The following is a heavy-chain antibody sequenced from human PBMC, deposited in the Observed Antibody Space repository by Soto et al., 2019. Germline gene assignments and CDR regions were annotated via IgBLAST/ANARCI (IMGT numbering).Heavy chain of an antibody. V-gene: IGHV1-69*01. CDR2: IIPIFGTA. CDR3: ACSGSSWYYRYYGMDV. CDR1: GGTFSSYA. Sequence: QVQLVQSGAEVKKPGSSVKVSCKASGGTFSSYAISWVRQAPGQGLEWMGGIIPIFGTANYAQKFQGRVTITADESTSTADMELSSLRSEDTAVYYCACSGSSWYYRYYGMDVWGQGTTVTVSS. J-gene: IGHJ6*02. D-gene: IGHD6-13*01.